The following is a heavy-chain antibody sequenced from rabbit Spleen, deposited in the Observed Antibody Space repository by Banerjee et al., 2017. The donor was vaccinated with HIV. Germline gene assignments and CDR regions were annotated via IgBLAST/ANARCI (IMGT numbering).Heavy chain of an antibody. J-gene: IGHJ4*01. V-gene: IGHV1S45*01. CDR1: GFSFGDRDV. D-gene: IGHD1-1*01. Sequence: QEQLVESGGGLVQPTGSLTLTGKASGFSFGDRDVMCWVRQAPGKGLEWIACINAATGKPVYATWAKGRFTISRTSSTTVTLQMTSLTAADTATYFCARWAAGNSGWYTFNLWGPGTLVTVS. CDR3: ARWAAGNSGWYTFNL. CDR2: INAATGKP.